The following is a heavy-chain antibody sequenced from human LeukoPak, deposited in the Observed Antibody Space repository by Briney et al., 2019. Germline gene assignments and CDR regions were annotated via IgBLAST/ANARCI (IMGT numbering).Heavy chain of an antibody. D-gene: IGHD6-19*01. CDR3: SRPAGSGWYDY. V-gene: IGHV5-51*01. Sequence: GESLKISCEGSGYTVITYRSGSVREMPGKGLEWMGIIFPGDSDARYIPTLQGQVTFSADKSITTAYPQWSSLKASDTAMYFCSRPAGSGWYDYWGQGTLVTVSS. CDR1: GYTVITYR. J-gene: IGHJ4*02. CDR2: IFPGDSDA.